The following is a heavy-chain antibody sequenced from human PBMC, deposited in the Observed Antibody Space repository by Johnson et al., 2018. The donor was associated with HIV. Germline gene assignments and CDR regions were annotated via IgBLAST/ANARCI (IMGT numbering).Heavy chain of an antibody. V-gene: IGHV3-7*05. CDR3: AGERKYQLLLKLSSADAFDI. J-gene: IGHJ3*02. Sequence: MLLVESGGGVVQPGRSLRLSCAASGFTFSSYWMSWVRQAPGKGLEWVANIKQDGSEKYYVDSVKGRFTISRDNAKNSLYLQMNSLRAEDTAVYYCAGERKYQLLLKLSSADAFDIWGQGTMVTVSS. CDR1: GFTFSSYW. D-gene: IGHD2-2*01. CDR2: IKQDGSEK.